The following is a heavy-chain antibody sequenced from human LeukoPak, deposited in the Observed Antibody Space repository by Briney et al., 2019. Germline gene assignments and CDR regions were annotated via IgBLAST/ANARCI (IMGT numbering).Heavy chain of an antibody. CDR3: ARGREVVAATPWWRKSWFDP. CDR1: GGSISSYY. V-gene: IGHV4-59*12. Sequence: PSETLSLTCTVSGGSISSYYWSWVRQPPGKGLEWVGYIYYSGSTNYNSSFKSRVTISVDTSKNQFSLKLSSVTAADTAVYYCARGREVVAATPWWRKSWFDPWGQGTLVTVSS. J-gene: IGHJ5*02. CDR2: IYYSGST. D-gene: IGHD2-15*01.